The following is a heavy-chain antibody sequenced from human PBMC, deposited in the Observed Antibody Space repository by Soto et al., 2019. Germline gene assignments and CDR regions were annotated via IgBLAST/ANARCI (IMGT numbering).Heavy chain of an antibody. D-gene: IGHD3-3*01. Sequence: PGGSLRLSCAASGFTFSSYSMNWVRQAPGKGLEWVSSISSSSSYIYYADSVKGRFTISRDNAKNSLYLQMNSLRAEDTAVYYCARDSGPPFSDFWSGYYSKEYYYYYGMDVWGQGTTVTVSS. CDR1: GFTFSSYS. J-gene: IGHJ6*02. CDR3: ARDSGPPFSDFWSGYYSKEYYYYYGMDV. V-gene: IGHV3-21*01. CDR2: ISSSSSYI.